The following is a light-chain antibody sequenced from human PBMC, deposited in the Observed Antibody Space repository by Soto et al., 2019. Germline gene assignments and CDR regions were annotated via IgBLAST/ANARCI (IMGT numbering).Light chain of an antibody. V-gene: IGKV3-11*01. CDR3: QARLSLPIH. J-gene: IGKJ5*01. CDR1: QSISSH. CDR2: DAS. Sequence: EIVLTQSPASLSLSPGERATLSCRASQSISSHLAWYQQKPGQAPRLLIYDASNRAPGVPARFSGSGSGTRFPLPIHSLRPEDFAVYFCQARLSLPIHFRQGTRLEI.